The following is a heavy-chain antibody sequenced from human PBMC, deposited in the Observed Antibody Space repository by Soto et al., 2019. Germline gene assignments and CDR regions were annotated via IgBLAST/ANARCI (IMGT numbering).Heavy chain of an antibody. CDR3: ARNRDYDILTGYLPLGS. D-gene: IGHD3-9*01. J-gene: IGHJ5*02. CDR1: GGTFSSYT. Sequence: QVQLVQSGAEVKKPGSSVKVSCKASGGTFSSYTISWVRQAPGQGLEWMGRIIPILGIANYAQKFQGRVTITADKPTSTAYMELSSLRSEDTAVYYCARNRDYDILTGYLPLGSWGQGTLVTVSS. V-gene: IGHV1-69*02. CDR2: IIPILGIA.